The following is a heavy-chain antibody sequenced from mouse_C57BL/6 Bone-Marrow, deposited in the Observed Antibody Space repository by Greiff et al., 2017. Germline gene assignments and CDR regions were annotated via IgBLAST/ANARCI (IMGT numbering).Heavy chain of an antibody. CDR2: IYIGNGYT. D-gene: IGHD1-1*01. V-gene: IGHV1-58*01. CDR1: GYTFTSYG. CDR3: ARPNFYGSSYWWYFDV. Sequence: VHVKQSGAELVRPGSSVKMSCKTSGYTFTSYGINWVKQRPGQGLEWIGYIYIGNGYTEYNEKFKGKDTLTSDTSSSTAYMQLSSLTSEDSAIYFCARPNFYGSSYWWYFDVWGTGTTVTVSS. J-gene: IGHJ1*03.